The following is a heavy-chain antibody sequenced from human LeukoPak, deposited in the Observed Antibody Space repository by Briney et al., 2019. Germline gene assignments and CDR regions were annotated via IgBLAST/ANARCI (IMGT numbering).Heavy chain of an antibody. CDR2: ISGLGGST. D-gene: IGHD6-13*01. CDR1: GFTFSNYA. Sequence: GGSLRLSCAASGFTFSNYAMSWVRQAPGKGLEWVSVISGLGGSTYYADSVRGRFAISRDNSKSTLWLQMNSLRADDTAIYYCARDVEARISAAGTFDYWGQGSLVTVSS. CDR3: ARDVEARISAAGTFDY. V-gene: IGHV3-23*01. J-gene: IGHJ4*02.